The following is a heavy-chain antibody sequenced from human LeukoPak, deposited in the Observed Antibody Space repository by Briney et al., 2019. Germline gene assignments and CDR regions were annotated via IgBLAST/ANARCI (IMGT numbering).Heavy chain of an antibody. J-gene: IGHJ5*02. CDR1: GFTFSSYG. CDR3: AKIHGAYTVTDNWFDP. V-gene: IGHV3-30*18. D-gene: IGHD4-11*01. CDR2: ISYDGSKK. Sequence: PGGSLRLSCAASGFTFSSYGMHWVRQVPGKGLEWVALISYDGSKKYYADSVKGRFTISRDNSKNTLYLQMNSLRAEDTAVYYCAKIHGAYTVTDNWFDPWGQGTLVTVSS.